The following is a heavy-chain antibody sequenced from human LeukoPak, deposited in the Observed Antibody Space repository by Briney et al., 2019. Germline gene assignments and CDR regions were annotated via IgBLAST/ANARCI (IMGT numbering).Heavy chain of an antibody. Sequence: SVKVSCKASGYTFTSYAISWVRQAPGQGLEWMGRIIPILGIANYAQKFQGRVTITADKSTSTAYMELSSLRSEDTAVYYCARKPYGDYSSWGQGTLVTVSS. CDR3: ARKPYGDYSS. CDR1: GYTFTSYA. V-gene: IGHV1-69*04. J-gene: IGHJ4*02. CDR2: IIPILGIA. D-gene: IGHD4-17*01.